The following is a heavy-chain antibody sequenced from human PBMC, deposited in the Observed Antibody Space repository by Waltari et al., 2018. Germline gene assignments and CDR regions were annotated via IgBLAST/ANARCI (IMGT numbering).Heavy chain of an antibody. CDR3: AKPFYNWDDPLDS. J-gene: IGHJ4*02. D-gene: IGHD1-20*01. Sequence: EVQLLESGGDLVQPGGSIRPSCGVSRFTFSHYAITWVRRAPGTGLQWVAAITISDATYYADSVKGRFTISRDISKDTVYLQMNSLRAEDTAIYYCAKPFYNWDDPLDSWGQGTLVTVSS. CDR2: ITISDAT. CDR1: RFTFSHYA. V-gene: IGHV3-23*01.